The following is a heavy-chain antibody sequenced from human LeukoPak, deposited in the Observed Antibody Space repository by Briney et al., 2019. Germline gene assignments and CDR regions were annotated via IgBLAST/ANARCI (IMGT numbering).Heavy chain of an antibody. CDR3: AFDFGGYSDT. J-gene: IGHJ5*02. D-gene: IGHD3-10*01. Sequence: GGSLRLSCAVSGATFSTIWMHWVRQVPGKGPAWVSRTNPDGSRVDYADSVKGRFTISRDNARDTLYLQMNSLRVEDTAMYYCAFDFGGYSDTWGQGTLVTVSS. V-gene: IGHV3-74*01. CDR2: TNPDGSRV. CDR1: GATFSTIW.